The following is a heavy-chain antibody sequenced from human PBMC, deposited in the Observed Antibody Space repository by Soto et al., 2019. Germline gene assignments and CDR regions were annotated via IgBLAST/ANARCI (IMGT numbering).Heavy chain of an antibody. CDR2: IWYDGSNK. CDR1: GFTFSSYG. J-gene: IGHJ4*02. D-gene: IGHD3-10*01. V-gene: IGHV3-33*01. Sequence: QVQLVESGGGVVQPGRSLRLSCAASGFTFSSYGMHWVRQAPGTGLEWVAVIWYDGSNKYYADSVKGRFTISRDNSKNTLYLQMNSLRAEDTAVYYCARDLGSGSYYTLVDYWGQGTLVTVSS. CDR3: ARDLGSGSYYTLVDY.